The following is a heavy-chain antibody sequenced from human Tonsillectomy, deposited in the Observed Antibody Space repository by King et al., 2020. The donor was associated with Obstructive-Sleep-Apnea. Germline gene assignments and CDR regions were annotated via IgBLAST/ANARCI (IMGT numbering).Heavy chain of an antibody. D-gene: IGHD2-21*02. V-gene: IGHV3-30*02. CDR2: IRYEGSSY. CDR3: AKNSGRGDWAPFDY. Sequence: VQLVESGGGVVQPGRSLRLSCAASGFTFSIYGMQWVRQAPGKGLEGVAFIRYEGSSYFYADSGKGRFTISRDNSNNKMFLHISSLRPEDTAVYYCAKNSGRGDWAPFDYWGQGALVTVSS. CDR1: GFTFSIYG. J-gene: IGHJ4*02.